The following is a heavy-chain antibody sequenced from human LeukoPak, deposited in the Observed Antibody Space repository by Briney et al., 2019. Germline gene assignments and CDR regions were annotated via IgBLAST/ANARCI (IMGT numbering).Heavy chain of an antibody. Sequence: ASVKLSCKASGYTSTGYYMHWVRQAPGQGLEWMGWINPKSGGTTYEQKFQGRVTMTRDTSTSTAYMELSRLRSDDTAVYYCARGGEVCSSSSCYRGHDYWGQGTLVTVSS. D-gene: IGHD2-2*01. CDR1: GYTSTGYY. V-gene: IGHV1-2*02. J-gene: IGHJ4*02. CDR2: INPKSGGT. CDR3: ARGGEVCSSSSCYRGHDY.